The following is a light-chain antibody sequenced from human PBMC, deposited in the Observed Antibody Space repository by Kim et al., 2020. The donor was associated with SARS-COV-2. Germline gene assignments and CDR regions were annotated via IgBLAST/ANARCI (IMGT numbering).Light chain of an antibody. J-gene: IGKJ2*01. CDR1: QSISIN. Sequence: DIQMTQSPSSLSASIGDRVTIACRASQSISINLNWYQQKPGKPPNLLIYSASTLQNDVPSRFSGSGSGTDFTLTISSLQPEDFAIYYCQHMNTFGQGTKVDIK. V-gene: IGKV1-39*01. CDR2: SAS. CDR3: QHMNT.